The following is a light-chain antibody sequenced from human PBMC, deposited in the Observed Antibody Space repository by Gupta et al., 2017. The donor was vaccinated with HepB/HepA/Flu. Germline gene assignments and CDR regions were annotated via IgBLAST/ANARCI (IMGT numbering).Light chain of an antibody. Sequence: QSVLTPPPSVSGTPGQRVTVSCSGSISNTGTNSISWFHDLPGTAPKLLIHRNSERHSGVPARFSGAKSGTSGSMAISGLLAEDEADYYCATGDASRSGWVFGGGTKLTVL. CDR3: ATGDASRSGWV. CDR2: RNS. J-gene: IGLJ3*02. CDR1: ISNTGTNS. V-gene: IGLV1-47*01.